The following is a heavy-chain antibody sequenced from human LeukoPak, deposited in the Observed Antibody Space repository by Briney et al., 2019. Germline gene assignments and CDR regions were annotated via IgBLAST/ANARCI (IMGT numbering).Heavy chain of an antibody. V-gene: IGHV1-46*01. CDR2: INPSGGST. D-gene: IGHD5-18*01. CDR1: GYTFTSYY. Sequence: ASVTVSFKASGYTFTSYYMHWVRQAPGQGLEWMGIINPSGGSTSYAQKFQGRVTMTRGTSTSTVYMELSSLRSEDTAVYYCARINSYGSFDYWGQGTLVTVSS. CDR3: ARINSYGSFDY. J-gene: IGHJ4*02.